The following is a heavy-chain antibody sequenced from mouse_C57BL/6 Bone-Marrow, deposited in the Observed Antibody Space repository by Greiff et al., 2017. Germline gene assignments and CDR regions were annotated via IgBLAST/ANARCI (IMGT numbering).Heavy chain of an antibody. D-gene: IGHD4-1*02. CDR2: FHPYNDDT. V-gene: IGHV1-47*01. J-gene: IGHJ4*01. CDR3: ARINGDDAMDY. CDR1: GYTFTTYP. Sequence: VKLVESGAELVKPGASVKMSCKASGYTFTTYPLEWMKQNHGKSLEWIGNFHPYNDDTKYNEKFKGKATLTVENSSSTVYLELSRLTSHDSAVYYCARINGDDAMDYWGQGTSVTGPS.